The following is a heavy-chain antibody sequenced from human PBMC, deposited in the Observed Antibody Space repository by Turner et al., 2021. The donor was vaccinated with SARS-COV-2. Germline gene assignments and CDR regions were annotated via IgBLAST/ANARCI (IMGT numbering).Heavy chain of an antibody. V-gene: IGHV3-23*01. CDR3: AGWLAPTNDAFEI. D-gene: IGHD6-19*01. CDR2: INYNGDYT. J-gene: IGHJ3*02. Sequence: EVQLSESGGGLAPTGGPLTLALPPSGSMFANYDMGWVPQVPGKGLEYVSSINYNGDYTFYADSVKGRFSISRDNSDNTLYLQMNSLRADDSAKYYCAGWLAPTNDAFEIWGQGTMVTVSS. CDR1: GSMFANYD.